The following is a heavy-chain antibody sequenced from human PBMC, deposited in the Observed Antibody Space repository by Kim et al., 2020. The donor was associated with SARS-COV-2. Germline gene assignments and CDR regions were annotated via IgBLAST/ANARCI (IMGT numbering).Heavy chain of an antibody. V-gene: IGHV4-34*01. Sequence: SRVTISVDTSKNQFSRKLSSVTAADTAVYYCARLAYYYDSSGYYLTGFDYWGQGTLVTVSS. J-gene: IGHJ4*02. D-gene: IGHD3-22*01. CDR3: ARLAYYYDSSGYYLTGFDY.